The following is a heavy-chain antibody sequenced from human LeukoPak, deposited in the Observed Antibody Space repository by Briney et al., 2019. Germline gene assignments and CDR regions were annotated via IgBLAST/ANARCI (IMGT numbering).Heavy chain of an antibody. J-gene: IGHJ4*02. V-gene: IGHV3-30-3*01. D-gene: IGHD7-27*01. CDR1: GFTFSSYA. CDR2: ISYDGSNK. CDR3: ANRGELNWGFIDY. Sequence: GGSLRLSCAASGFTFSSYAIHWVRQAPGKGLEWVAVISYDGSNKYYADSVKGRFTISRDNSKNTLYLQMNSLRAEDTAVYYCANRGELNWGFIDYWGQGTLVTVSS.